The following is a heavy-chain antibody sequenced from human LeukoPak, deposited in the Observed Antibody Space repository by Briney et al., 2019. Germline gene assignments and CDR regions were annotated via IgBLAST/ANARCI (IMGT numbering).Heavy chain of an antibody. CDR1: GFTFSSYA. Sequence: PGGSLRLSCAASGFTFSSYAMSWVRQAPGKGLEWVSAISGSGGSTYYADSVKGRFTISRDNSKNTLYLQMNSLRAEDTAVYYCAKGKTKWEPQPRSFDYWGQGTLVTVSS. J-gene: IGHJ4*02. V-gene: IGHV3-23*01. CDR3: AKGKTKWEPQPRSFDY. D-gene: IGHD1-26*01. CDR2: ISGSGGST.